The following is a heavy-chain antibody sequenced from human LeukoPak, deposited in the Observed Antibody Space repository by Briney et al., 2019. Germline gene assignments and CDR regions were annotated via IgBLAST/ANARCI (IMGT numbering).Heavy chain of an antibody. D-gene: IGHD3-22*01. CDR3: ARAPREYDGSGYLYYYYYYGMDV. CDR1: GGSISSYY. V-gene: IGHV4-59*01. CDR2: IYYSGST. J-gene: IGHJ6*02. Sequence: NPSETLSLTCTVSGGSISSYYWSWIRQPPGKGLEWIGYIYYSGSTNYNPSLKSRVTMSVDTSKNQFSLKLSSVTAADTAVYYCARAPREYDGSGYLYYYYYYGMDVWGQGTTVTVSS.